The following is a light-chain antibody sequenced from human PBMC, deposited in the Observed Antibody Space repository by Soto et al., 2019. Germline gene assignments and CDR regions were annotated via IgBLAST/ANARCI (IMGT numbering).Light chain of an antibody. CDR1: QSVSSSY. CDR2: GAS. V-gene: IGKV3-20*01. Sequence: EIVLTQSPGTLSLSPGERATLSCRASQSVSSSYLAWYQQKPGQAPRLLIYGASSRATGIPDRFSGSGSGTDFTLTIGRLEPEDFAVYYCQQCGRSPWTFGQGTKVEIK. CDR3: QQCGRSPWT. J-gene: IGKJ1*01.